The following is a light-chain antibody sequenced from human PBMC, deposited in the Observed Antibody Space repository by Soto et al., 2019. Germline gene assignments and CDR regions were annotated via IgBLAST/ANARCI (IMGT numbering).Light chain of an antibody. V-gene: IGKV1-5*03. CDR1: QYISSW. CDR2: MAS. CDR3: QQYNSQRT. Sequence: DIQMTQSPSTLSASVGDRVTITCRASQYISSWLAWYQQKPGKAPKLLIYMASSLESGVPSRFSGSGSGTVFTLTISSLQPDDFATYYCQQYNSQRTFGQGTKGEIK. J-gene: IGKJ1*01.